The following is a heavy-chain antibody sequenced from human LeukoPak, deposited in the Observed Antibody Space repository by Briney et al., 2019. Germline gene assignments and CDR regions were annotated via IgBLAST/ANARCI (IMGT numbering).Heavy chain of an antibody. CDR2: INSDGSST. J-gene: IGHJ3*02. Sequence: GGSLRLSCAASGFTFSSYWMHWVRQAPGKGLVWVSGINSDGSSTSYADSVKGRFTISRDNAKNTLYLQMNSLRAEDTAVYYCARPSLASDYNDAFDIWGQGTMVTVSS. CDR1: GFTFSSYW. V-gene: IGHV3-74*01. D-gene: IGHD4-11*01. CDR3: ARPSLASDYNDAFDI.